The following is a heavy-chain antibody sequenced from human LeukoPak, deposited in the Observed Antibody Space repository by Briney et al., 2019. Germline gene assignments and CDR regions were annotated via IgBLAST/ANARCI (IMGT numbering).Heavy chain of an antibody. CDR1: GGSISSYY. CDR2: IYTSGST. J-gene: IGHJ4*02. D-gene: IGHD1-26*01. CDR3: ARENSGSYREFEY. Sequence: PSATLSLTCTVSGGSISSYYWSWIRQPAGKGLEWVGRIYTSGSTNYNASLKSRVSMSVDTSKNQFSPKLSSVTAGDTGVLYCARENSGSYREFEYRGQGDLVTVSS. V-gene: IGHV4-4*07.